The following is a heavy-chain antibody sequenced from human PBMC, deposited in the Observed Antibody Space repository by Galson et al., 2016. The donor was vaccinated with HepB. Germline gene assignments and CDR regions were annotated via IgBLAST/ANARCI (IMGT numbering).Heavy chain of an antibody. CDR2: IRHSGST. Sequence: TLSLTCAVYGGSFSGYYWSWIRQPPGKGLEWIGEIRHSGSTNYSPSLKSRVTISVDTSKNQFSLKLRSVTAADTAVYYCARGRLGGAANWGQGTLVTVSP. J-gene: IGHJ4*02. CDR1: GGSFSGYY. CDR3: ARGRLGGAAN. D-gene: IGHD1-26*01. V-gene: IGHV4-34*01.